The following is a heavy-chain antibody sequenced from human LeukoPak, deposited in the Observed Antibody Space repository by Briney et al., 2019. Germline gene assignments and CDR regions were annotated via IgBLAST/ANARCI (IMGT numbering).Heavy chain of an antibody. CDR3: ARAYDFWSGSPFDP. D-gene: IGHD3-3*01. V-gene: IGHV4-4*07. CDR2: IYTSGST. Sequence: SETLSLTCTVSGGSISSYYWSWIRQPAGKGLEWIGRIYTSGSTNYNPSLKSRVTISVDTSKNQFSLKLSSVTAADTAVYYCARAYDFWSGSPFDPWGQGTLVTVSS. J-gene: IGHJ5*02. CDR1: GGSISSYY.